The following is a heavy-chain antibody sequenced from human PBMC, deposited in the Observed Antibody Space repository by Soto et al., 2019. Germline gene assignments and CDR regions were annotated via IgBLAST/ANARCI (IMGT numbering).Heavy chain of an antibody. J-gene: IGHJ4*02. D-gene: IGHD3-22*01. CDR1: GGSISSGDYY. CDR3: ARGSYYYDSSGYYHY. V-gene: IGHV4-30-4*01. Sequence: QVQLPESGPGLVKPSQTLSLTCTVSGGSISSGDYYWSWIRQPPGQGLEWIGYIYYRGSTYYNSALKSRVTISVDTYKTQFSLKLSSVTAADTAVYSCARGSYYYDSSGYYHYCGQGTLVTVSS. CDR2: IYYRGST.